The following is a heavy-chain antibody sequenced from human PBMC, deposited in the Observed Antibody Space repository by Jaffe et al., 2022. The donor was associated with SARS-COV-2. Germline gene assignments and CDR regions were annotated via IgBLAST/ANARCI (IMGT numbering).Heavy chain of an antibody. CDR2: IRSKAYAGTT. CDR1: GFTFSNDA. Sequence: DVQVVESGGGLVQPGRSLRLSCTTSGFTFSNDAMSWFRQAPGKGLEWVGFIRSKAYAGTTEYAASVKGRFTISRDDSKSIAYLQMNSLKTEDTAVYYCSRLLIVVVTADIWGHGTMVTVSS. V-gene: IGHV3-49*03. CDR3: SRLLIVVVTADI. D-gene: IGHD2-21*02. J-gene: IGHJ3*02.